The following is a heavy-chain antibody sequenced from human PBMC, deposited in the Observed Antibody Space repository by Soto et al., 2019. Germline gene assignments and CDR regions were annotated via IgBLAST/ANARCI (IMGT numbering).Heavy chain of an antibody. Sequence: QVQLVQSGAEVKKPGASVKVSCKASGYTFTGYYMHWVRQAPGQGLEWMGWINPNSGGTNYAQKFQGWVTMNRDTSISTVYIELSRLRSDDMAVYYCARAGYDFWSSYYLFDIWRQGTLVTVSS. CDR3: ARAGYDFWSSYYLFDI. J-gene: IGHJ4*02. D-gene: IGHD3-3*01. CDR2: INPNSGGT. CDR1: GYTFTGYY. V-gene: IGHV1-2*04.